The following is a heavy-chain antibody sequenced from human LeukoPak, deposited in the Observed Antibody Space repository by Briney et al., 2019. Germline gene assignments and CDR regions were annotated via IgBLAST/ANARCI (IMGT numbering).Heavy chain of an antibody. V-gene: IGHV3-21*01. CDR1: GFTFSSYS. J-gene: IGHJ4*02. D-gene: IGHD6-13*01. Sequence: PGGSLRLSCAASGFTFSSYSMNWVRQAPGKGLEWVSSISSRSSSIYHADSVKGRFTISRDNAKNSLYLQMNSLRAEDTAVYYCLYSSSFDYWGQGTLVSASS. CDR2: ISSRSSSI. CDR3: LYSSSFDY.